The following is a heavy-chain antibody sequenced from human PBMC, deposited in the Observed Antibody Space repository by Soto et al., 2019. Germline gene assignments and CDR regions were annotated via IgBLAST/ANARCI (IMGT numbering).Heavy chain of an antibody. D-gene: IGHD7-27*01. CDR2: IFDTGRT. CDR3: ARGPNRCYFDY. J-gene: IGHJ4*02. V-gene: IGHV4-59*12. CDR1: GGSIGSYY. Sequence: QVQLQESGPGLVKPSETLSLTCTVSGGSIGSYYWSWIRQPPGKGLEWIGYIFDTGRTNYNPSLERRVTISGDTSKNQFPLQLTSVTAEDTAVYYCARGPNRCYFDYWGQGTLVTVSS.